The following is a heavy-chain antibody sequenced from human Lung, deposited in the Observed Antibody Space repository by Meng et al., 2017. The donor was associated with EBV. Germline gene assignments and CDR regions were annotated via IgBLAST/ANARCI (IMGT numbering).Heavy chain of an antibody. CDR1: GFSLSTSGVG. Sequence: QITLKESGPTLVKPTQTLTLTCTFSGFSLSTSGVGVGWIRQPPGKPLDWLALIYWDDDKYYSPSLKSRLTLTKDTSKNQVVLSMTNMEPVDTATYFCARTTGHGSSWYHDYWGQGALVTVSS. CDR2: IYWDDDK. CDR3: ARTTGHGSSWYHDY. D-gene: IGHD6-13*01. V-gene: IGHV2-5*02. J-gene: IGHJ4*02.